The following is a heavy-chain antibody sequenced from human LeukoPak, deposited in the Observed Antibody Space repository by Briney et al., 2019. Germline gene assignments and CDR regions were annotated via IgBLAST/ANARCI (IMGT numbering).Heavy chain of an antibody. J-gene: IGHJ4*02. CDR2: TYYRSKWYN. Sequence: SQTLSLTCALSGGSVSSNSAAWNWIRQSPSRGLEWLGRTYYRSKWYNDYAVSVKSRITINPDTPKNQFSLQLNSVAPEDTAVYYCAREQGAVAGIDYWGQGTLVTVSS. D-gene: IGHD6-19*01. CDR1: GGSVSSNSAA. V-gene: IGHV6-1*01. CDR3: AREQGAVAGIDY.